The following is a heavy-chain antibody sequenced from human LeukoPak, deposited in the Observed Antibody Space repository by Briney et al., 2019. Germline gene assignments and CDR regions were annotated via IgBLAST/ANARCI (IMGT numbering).Heavy chain of an antibody. V-gene: IGHV4-61*01. CDR3: ARYGLVEFRNAFQY. J-gene: IGHJ1*01. D-gene: IGHD6-6*01. Sequence: SETLSLTCSVSGASITTTNSWWTWIRQSPGRGLEWIGYIHDRGSDKYNPALESRATLSVDTSKNQFSLKLNSVTAADTAVYYCARYGLVEFRNAFQYWGQGLLVSVSS. CDR2: IHDRGSD. CDR1: GASITTTNSW.